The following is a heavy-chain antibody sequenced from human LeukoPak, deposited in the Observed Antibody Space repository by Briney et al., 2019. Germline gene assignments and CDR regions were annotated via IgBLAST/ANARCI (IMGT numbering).Heavy chain of an antibody. D-gene: IGHD3-22*01. CDR2: IYYSGTT. V-gene: IGHV4-59*08. CDR1: GDFINNYY. J-gene: IGHJ6*03. Sequence: SETLSLTCTVSGDFINNYYWSWIRQPPGKGLEGIGFIYYSGTTNYNPSLKSRVTISLDTSKSQFSLKLSSVTAADTAIYYCARQGYYDTSGHYYMDVWNKGTTVTVS. CDR3: ARQGYYDTSGHYYMDV.